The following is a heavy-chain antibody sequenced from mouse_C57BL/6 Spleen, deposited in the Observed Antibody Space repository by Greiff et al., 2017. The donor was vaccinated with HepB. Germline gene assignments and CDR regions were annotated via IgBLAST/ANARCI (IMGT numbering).Heavy chain of an antibody. Sequence: EVKVEESKGGLVQPGSSMKLSCTASGFTFSDYYMAWVRQVPEKGLEWVANINYDGSSTYYLDSLKSRFIISRDNAKNILYLQMSSLKSEDTATYYCARVVTYWYFDVWGTGTTVTVSS. CDR3: ARVVTYWYFDV. J-gene: IGHJ1*03. V-gene: IGHV5-16*01. CDR2: INYDGSST. D-gene: IGHD2-5*01. CDR1: GFTFSDYY.